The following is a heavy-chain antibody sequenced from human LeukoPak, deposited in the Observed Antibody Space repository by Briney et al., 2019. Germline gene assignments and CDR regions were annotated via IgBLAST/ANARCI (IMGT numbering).Heavy chain of an antibody. CDR1: GGSISSSSYY. V-gene: IGHV4-61*01. Sequence: SETLSLTCTVSGGSISSSSYYWSWIRQPPGKGLEWIGYIYYSGSTNYNPSLKSRVTISVDTSKNQFSLKLSSVTAADTAVYYCARGGMSSSSGTIDYWGQGTLVTVSS. D-gene: IGHD6-6*01. J-gene: IGHJ4*02. CDR3: ARGGMSSSSGTIDY. CDR2: IYYSGST.